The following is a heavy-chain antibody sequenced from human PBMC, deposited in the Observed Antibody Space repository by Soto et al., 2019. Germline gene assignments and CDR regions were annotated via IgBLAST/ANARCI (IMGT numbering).Heavy chain of an antibody. Sequence: SQTLSLTCAISGDSVPSNTASWNWIRQSPSRGLEWLGRTYFRSKWYNDYAVSVKSRIIINPDTSDNQFSLQLNSVTPEDTAVYFCAKGDNLGPKTGYAFDPWGQGIMVTVSS. D-gene: IGHD5-12*01. V-gene: IGHV6-1*01. CDR3: AKGDNLGPKTGYAFDP. CDR2: TYFRSKWYN. J-gene: IGHJ5*02. CDR1: GDSVPSNTAS.